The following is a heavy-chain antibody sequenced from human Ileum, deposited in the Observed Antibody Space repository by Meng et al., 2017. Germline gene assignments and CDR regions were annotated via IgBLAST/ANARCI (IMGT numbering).Heavy chain of an antibody. Sequence: SEPLSLTCTVSTDSISSDYWSWFRLPPGKGLEWIGYINYSGTTKYSASLQSRVNMSVDTSKNQFSLRLSSVTAADTAVYYCARQTRKDGYNYMFDYWGQGTLVTVSS. J-gene: IGHJ4*02. V-gene: IGHV4-59*01. CDR3: ARQTRKDGYNYMFDY. CDR2: INYSGTT. CDR1: TDSISSDY. D-gene: IGHD5-24*01.